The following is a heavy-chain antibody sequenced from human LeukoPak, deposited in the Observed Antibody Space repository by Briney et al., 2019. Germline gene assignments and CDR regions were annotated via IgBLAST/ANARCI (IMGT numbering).Heavy chain of an antibody. CDR3: ARSLYGDSGVDY. V-gene: IGHV3-48*02. CDR1: GFTFSSHS. J-gene: IGHJ4*02. CDR2: ISSSSSTI. Sequence: GGSLRLSCAASGFTFSSHSMNWVRQAPGKGLDWVSYISSSSSTIYYADPVKGRFTISRDNAKNSLYLQMNSLRDEDTAVYYCARSLYGDSGVDYWGQGTLVTVSS. D-gene: IGHD4-17*01.